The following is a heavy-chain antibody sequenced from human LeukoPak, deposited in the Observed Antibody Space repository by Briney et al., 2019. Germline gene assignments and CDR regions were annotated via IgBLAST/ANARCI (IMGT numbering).Heavy chain of an antibody. Sequence: RGESLRISCKGSGYSFTSYWISWVRQMPGKGLEWMGRIDPSDSYTNYSPSFQGHVTISADKSISIAYLQWSTLKASDTAMYYCARQGHNFFDYWGQGTLVTVSS. V-gene: IGHV5-10-1*01. CDR2: IDPSDSYT. CDR3: ARQGHNFFDY. CDR1: GYSFTSYW. J-gene: IGHJ4*02.